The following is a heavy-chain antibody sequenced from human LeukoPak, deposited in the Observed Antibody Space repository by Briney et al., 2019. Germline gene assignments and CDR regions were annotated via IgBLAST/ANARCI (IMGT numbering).Heavy chain of an antibody. Sequence: GGSLRLSCAASGFTFSSYDMHWVRQATGKGLEWVSAIGTAGDTYYADSVKGRFTISRDDSENMVSLQLNSLRAEDTAVYYCAKAPTGYSSTWFSYWGQGTLVTVSS. CDR1: GFTFSSYD. V-gene: IGHV3-13*04. D-gene: IGHD6-13*01. CDR3: AKAPTGYSSTWFSY. J-gene: IGHJ4*02. CDR2: IGTAGDT.